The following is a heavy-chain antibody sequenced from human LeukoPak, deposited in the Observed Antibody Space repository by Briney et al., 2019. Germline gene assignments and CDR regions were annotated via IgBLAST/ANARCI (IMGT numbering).Heavy chain of an antibody. J-gene: IGHJ4*02. CDR1: GFTFSSYS. CDR2: ISTSSIYI. D-gene: IGHD5-24*01. V-gene: IGHV3-21*04. Sequence: GGSLRLSCAASGFTFSSYSMNWVRQAPGKGLEWVSSISTSSIYIYYADSVKGRFTISRDHSKNTLYLQMDSLRAEDTAVYYCARENGYKVFDYWGQGTLVTVSS. CDR3: ARENGYKVFDY.